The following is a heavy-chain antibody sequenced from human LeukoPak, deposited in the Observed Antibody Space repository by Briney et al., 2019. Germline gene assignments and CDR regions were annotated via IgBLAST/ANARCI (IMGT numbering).Heavy chain of an antibody. V-gene: IGHV1-2*02. CDR1: EYTFSGHL. CDR2: INPNSGGT. D-gene: IGHD6-19*01. J-gene: IGHJ3*01. CDR3: AQSIAVPRIPTFDV. Sequence: ASVRVSCKASEYTFSGHLIHWMRQAPEQGLEWVGWINPNSGGTNYAQKLQGRGTLTRDTAAGTAYMDLSSLRSDDTAVYYCAQSIAVPRIPTFDVWGQGTVVAVSS.